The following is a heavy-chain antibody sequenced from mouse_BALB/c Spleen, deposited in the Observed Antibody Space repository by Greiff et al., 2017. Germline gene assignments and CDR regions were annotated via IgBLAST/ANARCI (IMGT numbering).Heavy chain of an antibody. CDR3: ARWDRYYFDY. J-gene: IGHJ2*01. CDR2: IDPYNGGT. D-gene: IGHD2-14*01. V-gene: IGHV1S135*01. CDR1: GYSFTGYN. Sequence: EVKLQESGPELGKPGASVKISCKASGYSFTGYNMYWVKQSHRKSLEWIGYIDPYNGGTSYNQKSKGKATLTVDKSSSTAYMHLNSLTSEDSAIYYCARWDRYYFDYWGQGTTLTVSS.